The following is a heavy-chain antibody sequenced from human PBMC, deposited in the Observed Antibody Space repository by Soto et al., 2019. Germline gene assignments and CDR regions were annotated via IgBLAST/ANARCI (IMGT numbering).Heavy chain of an antibody. Sequence: PGGSLRLSCAASGFTFSSFAMHWVRQAPGNGLEWVSLIWYDGIRKSYGDSVKGRFTISRDNSRNTVYLQMNSLRADDTAVYYYARDAPYYSVWSGYYRSRNGMGVWGEWS. CDR1: GFTFSSFA. J-gene: IGHJ6*01. D-gene: IGHD3-3*01. CDR2: IWYDGIRK. V-gene: IGHV3-33*01. CDR3: ARDAPYYSVWSGYYRSRNGMGV.